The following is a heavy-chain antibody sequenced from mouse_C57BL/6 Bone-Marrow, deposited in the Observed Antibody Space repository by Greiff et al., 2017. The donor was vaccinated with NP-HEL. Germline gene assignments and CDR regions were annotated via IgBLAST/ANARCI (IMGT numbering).Heavy chain of an antibody. V-gene: IGHV1-15*01. Sequence: QVQLQQSGAELVRPGASVTLSCKASGYTFTDYEMHWVKQTPVHGLEWIGAIDPETGGTAYNQKFKGKAILTADKSSSTAYMELRSLTSEDSAVYYCTSDDGYYYFDYWGQGTTLTVSS. CDR3: TSDDGYYYFDY. CDR1: GYTFTDYE. D-gene: IGHD2-3*01. J-gene: IGHJ2*01. CDR2: IDPETGGT.